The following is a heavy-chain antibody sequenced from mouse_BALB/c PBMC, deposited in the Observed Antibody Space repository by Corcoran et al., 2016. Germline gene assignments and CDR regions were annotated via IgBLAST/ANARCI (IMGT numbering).Heavy chain of an antibody. CDR1: GYTFTNYG. Sequence: QIQLVQSGPELKKPGETVKISCKASGYTFTNYGMNWVKQAPGKGLKWMGWINTYTGEPTYADDFKGRFAFSLETSASTAYLQINNLKNEDTATYFCARFLVGGAMYYWGQGTSVTVSS. J-gene: IGHJ4*01. D-gene: IGHD6-2*01. CDR3: ARFLVGGAMYY. V-gene: IGHV9-3-1*01. CDR2: INTYTGEP.